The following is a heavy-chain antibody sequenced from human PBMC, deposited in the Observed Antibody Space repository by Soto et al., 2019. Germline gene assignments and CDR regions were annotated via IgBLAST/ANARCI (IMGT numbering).Heavy chain of an antibody. J-gene: IGHJ4*02. CDR1: GFTFSGSA. Sequence: EVQLVESGGGLVQPGGSLKLSCAASGFTFSGSAMHWVRQASGKGLEWVGRIRSKANSYATAYAASVKGRFTISRDDSQNTAYMQMNSLKTEDTAVYYCTRTVTKTAKRAYYSDYWGKGTLVTVSS. V-gene: IGHV3-73*02. D-gene: IGHD4-17*01. CDR2: IRSKANSYAT. CDR3: TRTVTKTAKRAYYSDY.